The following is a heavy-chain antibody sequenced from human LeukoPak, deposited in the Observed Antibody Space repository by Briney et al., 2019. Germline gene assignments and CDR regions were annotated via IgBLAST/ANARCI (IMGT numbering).Heavy chain of an antibody. V-gene: IGHV3-33*01. CDR3: ARDPLEFVVVPAAPSNYGMDV. CDR1: GFTFSSYG. J-gene: IGHJ6*02. CDR2: IWYDGSNK. D-gene: IGHD2-2*01. Sequence: GGSLRLSCAASGFTFSSYGMHWVRQAPGKGLEWVAVIWYDGSNKYYADSVKGRFTISRDNSKNTLYLQMNSLRAEDTAVYYCARDPLEFVVVPAAPSNYGMDVWGQGTTVTVSS.